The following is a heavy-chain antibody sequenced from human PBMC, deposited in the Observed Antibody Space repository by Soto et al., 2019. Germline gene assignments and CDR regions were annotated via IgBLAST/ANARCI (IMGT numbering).Heavy chain of an antibody. CDR2: IDWDDDK. V-gene: IGHV2-70*11. J-gene: IGHJ4*02. D-gene: IGHD3-22*01. CDR1: GFSLSTSGMC. CDR3: ARIRYDSSGYCAIAY. Sequence: GSGPTLVNPTQALTLTCTFSGFSLSTSGMCVSWIRQPPGKALEWLARIDWDDDKYYSTSLKTRLTISKDTSKNQVVLTMTNMDPVDTATYYCARIRYDSSGYCAIAYWGQGTLVTVSS.